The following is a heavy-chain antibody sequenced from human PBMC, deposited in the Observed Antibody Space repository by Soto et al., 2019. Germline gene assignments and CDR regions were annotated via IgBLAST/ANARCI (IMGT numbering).Heavy chain of an antibody. CDR2: INPSGGST. V-gene: IGHV1-46*03. J-gene: IGHJ3*02. Sequence: QVQLVQSGAEVKKPGASVKVSCNASGYTFTSYYMHWVRQAPGQGLEWMGIINPSGGSTSYAQKFQGRVTMTRDTSTSTVYMELSSLRSEDTAVYYCARDPVVVVAAADAFDIWGQGTMVTVSS. CDR3: ARDPVVVVAAADAFDI. D-gene: IGHD2-15*01. CDR1: GYTFTSYY.